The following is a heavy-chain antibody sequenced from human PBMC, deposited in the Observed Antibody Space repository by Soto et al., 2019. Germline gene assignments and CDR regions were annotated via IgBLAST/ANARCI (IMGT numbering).Heavy chain of an antibody. Sequence: SETLSLTCTVSGGSISSGDYYWSWIRQPPGKGLEWIGYIYYSGSTYYNPSLKSRVTITVDTSKNQISLKLSSVAAADTAVYYCARGIGITIFGVVFECWGQGTLVTVAS. D-gene: IGHD3-3*01. J-gene: IGHJ4*02. CDR1: GGSISSGDYY. CDR3: ARGIGITIFGVVFEC. V-gene: IGHV4-30-4*01. CDR2: IYYSGST.